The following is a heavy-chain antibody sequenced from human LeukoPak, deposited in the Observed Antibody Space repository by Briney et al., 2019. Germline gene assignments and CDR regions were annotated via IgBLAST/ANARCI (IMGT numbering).Heavy chain of an antibody. CDR1: GGTFSSYA. CDR3: ARRAYCSSTSCFDY. CDR2: ISAYNGNT. V-gene: IGHV1-18*01. D-gene: IGHD2-2*01. Sequence: ASVKVSCKASGGTFSSYAISWVRQAPGQGLEWMGWISAYNGNTNYAQKLQGRVTMTTDTSTSTAYMELRSLRSDDTAVYYCARRAYCSSTSCFDYWGQGTLITVSS. J-gene: IGHJ4*02.